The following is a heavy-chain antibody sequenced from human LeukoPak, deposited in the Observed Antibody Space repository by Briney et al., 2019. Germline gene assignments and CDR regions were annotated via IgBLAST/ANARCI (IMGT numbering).Heavy chain of an antibody. CDR1: GFTFSSYS. CDR2: ISSSSSYI. Sequence: PGGSLRLSCAASGFTFSSYSMNWVRQAPGKGLEWVSSISSSSSYIYYADSVKGRFAISRDNAKNSLYLQMNSLRAEDTAVYYCARDAGIVPAAIRYYYHMDAWGKGTTVTVSS. D-gene: IGHD2-2*02. V-gene: IGHV3-21*01. CDR3: ARDAGIVPAAIRYYYHMDA. J-gene: IGHJ6*03.